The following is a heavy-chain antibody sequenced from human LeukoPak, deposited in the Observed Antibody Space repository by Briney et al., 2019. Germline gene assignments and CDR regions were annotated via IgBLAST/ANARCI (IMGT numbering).Heavy chain of an antibody. J-gene: IGHJ4*02. CDR2: ISGSGGST. CDR1: GFTFSSYA. V-gene: IGHV3-23*01. Sequence: PGGSLRLSCAASGFTFSSYAMSWVRQAPGKGLEWVSAISGSGGSTYCADSVKGRFTISRDNPKNTLYLQMNSLRAEDTAVYYCAKVYCSGGSCYYDYWGQGTLVTVSS. D-gene: IGHD2-15*01. CDR3: AKVYCSGGSCYYDY.